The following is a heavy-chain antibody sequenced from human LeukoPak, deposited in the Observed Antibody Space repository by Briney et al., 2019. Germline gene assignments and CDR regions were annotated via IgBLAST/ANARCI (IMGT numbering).Heavy chain of an antibody. V-gene: IGHV4-61*02. J-gene: IGHJ4*02. Sequence: PSETLSLTCTVSGGSISSGSYYWSWIRQPAGKGLEWIGRIYTSGSTNYNPSRKSRVTISVDTSKNQFSLKLSSVTAADTAVYYCARGDSSSWLYYFDYWGQGTLVTVSS. CDR2: IYTSGST. D-gene: IGHD6-13*01. CDR1: GGSISSGSYY. CDR3: ARGDSSSWLYYFDY.